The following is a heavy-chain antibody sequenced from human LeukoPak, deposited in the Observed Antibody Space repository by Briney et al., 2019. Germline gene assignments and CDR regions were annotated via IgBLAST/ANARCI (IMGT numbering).Heavy chain of an antibody. D-gene: IGHD5-24*01. J-gene: IGHJ4*02. CDR2: INPSGGST. CDR3: ARDWAGMATIQDY. Sequence: ASLKVSCKASGYTFTSYYMHWVRQAPGQGLEWMGIINPSGGSTSYAQKFQGRVNMTRDMSTSTVYMELSSLRSEDTAVYYCARDWAGMATIQDYWGQGTLVTVSS. V-gene: IGHV1-46*01. CDR1: GYTFTSYY.